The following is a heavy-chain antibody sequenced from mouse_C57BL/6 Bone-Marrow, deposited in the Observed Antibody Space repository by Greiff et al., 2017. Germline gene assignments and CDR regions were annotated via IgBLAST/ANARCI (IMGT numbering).Heavy chain of an antibody. Sequence: VKLMESGAELARPGASVKLSCKASGYTFTSYGISWVKQRTGQGLEWIGEIYPRSGNTYYNEKFKGKATLTADKSSSTAYMELRSLTSEDSAVYFCARSQTLFITTVVDAMDYWGQGTSVTVSS. D-gene: IGHD1-1*01. J-gene: IGHJ4*01. CDR1: GYTFTSYG. CDR3: ARSQTLFITTVVDAMDY. V-gene: IGHV1-81*01. CDR2: IYPRSGNT.